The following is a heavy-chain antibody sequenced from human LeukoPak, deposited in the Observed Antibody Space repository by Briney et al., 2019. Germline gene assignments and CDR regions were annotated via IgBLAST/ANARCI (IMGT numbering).Heavy chain of an antibody. V-gene: IGHV3-30*18. Sequence: GGSLRLSCAASGFTFSSYGMHWVRQAPGKGLEWVAVISYDGSNKYYADSVKGRFTISRDNSKNTLYLQMNSLRAEDTAVYYCAKIPPLRTMVRGVDYWGQGTLVTVSS. J-gene: IGHJ4*02. CDR2: ISYDGSNK. D-gene: IGHD3-10*01. CDR3: AKIPPLRTMVRGVDY. CDR1: GFTFSSYG.